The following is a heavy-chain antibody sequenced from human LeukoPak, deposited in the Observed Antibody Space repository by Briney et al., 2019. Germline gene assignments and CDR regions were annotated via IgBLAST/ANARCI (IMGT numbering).Heavy chain of an antibody. D-gene: IGHD2-15*01. CDR1: GGTFSSYA. Sequence: GASVKVSCKASGGTFSSYATSWVRQAPGQGLEWMGGTIPIFGTANYAQKFQGRVTITADESTSTAYMELSSLRSEDTAVYYCAREQFSAAPQDAFDIWGQGTMVTVSS. CDR3: AREQFSAAPQDAFDI. V-gene: IGHV1-69*01. CDR2: TIPIFGTA. J-gene: IGHJ3*02.